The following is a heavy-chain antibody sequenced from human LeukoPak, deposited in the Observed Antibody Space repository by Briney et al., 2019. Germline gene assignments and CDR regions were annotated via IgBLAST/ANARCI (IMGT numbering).Heavy chain of an antibody. CDR1: GFTFSSYG. V-gene: IGHV3-33*01. CDR3: ARVHSGTYFDY. D-gene: IGHD6-19*01. CDR2: IWYDGSNK. Sequence: GGSLRLSCAASGFTFSSYGMHWVRQAPGKGLEWVAVIWYDGSNKYYADSVKGRFTISRDNSKNTLYLQMNSLRAEDTAVYYCARVHSGTYFDYWGQGTLVTVSS. J-gene: IGHJ4*02.